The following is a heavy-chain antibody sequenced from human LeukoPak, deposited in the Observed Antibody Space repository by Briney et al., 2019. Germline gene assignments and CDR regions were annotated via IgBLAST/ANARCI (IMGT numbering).Heavy chain of an antibody. J-gene: IGHJ4*02. CDR2: IYYSGST. V-gene: IGHV4-39*01. CDR3: ARLGGRYYDSSGYYNFDY. Sequence: PSETLSLTCTVSGGSISSSSYYWGWIRQPPGKGLEWIGSIYYSGSTYYDPSLKSRVTISVDTSKNQFSLKLSSVTAADTAVYYCARLGGRYYDSSGYYNFDYWGQGTLVTVSS. D-gene: IGHD3-22*01. CDR1: GGSISSSSYY.